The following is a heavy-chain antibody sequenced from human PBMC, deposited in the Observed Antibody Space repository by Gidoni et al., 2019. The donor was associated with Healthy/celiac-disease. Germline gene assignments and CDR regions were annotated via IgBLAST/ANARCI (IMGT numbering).Heavy chain of an antibody. CDR2: ISGRGSST. J-gene: IGHJ5*02. D-gene: IGHD2-8*01. CDR3: AKGVGYCTNGVCYGDWFDP. CDR1: GCTFSSDT. V-gene: IGHV3-23*01. Sequence: EGQRLESGGGWVQPGGSLRRSCAASGCTFSSDTMSWVRQAPGKGLEGVSAISGRGSSTSSADSVKGRFTISRDNSKNTLYLQMNRLRAEDTAVYYCAKGVGYCTNGVCYGDWFDPWGQGTLVTVSS.